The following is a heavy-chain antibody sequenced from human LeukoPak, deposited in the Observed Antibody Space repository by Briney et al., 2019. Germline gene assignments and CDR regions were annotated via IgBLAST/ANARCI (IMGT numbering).Heavy chain of an antibody. CDR1: GYSFTSNV. Sequence: ASVKVSCKASGYSFTSNVISWVRQAPGQGLEWMGWISAYNGNTNYAQKLQGRVTMTTDTSTSTAYMELRSLRSDDTAVYYCARALGEVTSFDYWGQGTLVTVSS. J-gene: IGHJ4*02. D-gene: IGHD2-21*02. V-gene: IGHV1-18*01. CDR2: ISAYNGNT. CDR3: ARALGEVTSFDY.